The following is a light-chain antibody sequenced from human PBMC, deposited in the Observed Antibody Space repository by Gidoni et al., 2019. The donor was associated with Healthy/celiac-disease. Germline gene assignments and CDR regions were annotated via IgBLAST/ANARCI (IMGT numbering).Light chain of an antibody. CDR3: QVWDSSTVV. Sequence: SYELTQPLSVSVALGQTARITCGGNNIGSKNVHGYQQKPGQAPVLVIDRDSNRPSGIPERFSGSNSGNTATLTISRAQAGDEADYYCQVWDSSTVVFGGGTKLTVL. V-gene: IGLV3-9*01. J-gene: IGLJ2*01. CDR2: RDS. CDR1: NIGSKN.